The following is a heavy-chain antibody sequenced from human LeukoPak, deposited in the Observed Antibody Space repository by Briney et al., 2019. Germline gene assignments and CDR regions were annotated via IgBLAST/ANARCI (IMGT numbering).Heavy chain of an antibody. CDR2: IYSGGST. CDR3: AKVAEVGATGYYYYMDV. Sequence: PGGSLRLSCAASGFTVSSNYMNWVRHAPGKGLEWVSVIYSGGSTYYADSVKGRFTISRDNSKNTLYLQMNSLRAEDTAVYYCAKVAEVGATGYYYYMDVWGKGTTVTISS. V-gene: IGHV3-66*01. CDR1: GFTVSSNY. J-gene: IGHJ6*03. D-gene: IGHD1-26*01.